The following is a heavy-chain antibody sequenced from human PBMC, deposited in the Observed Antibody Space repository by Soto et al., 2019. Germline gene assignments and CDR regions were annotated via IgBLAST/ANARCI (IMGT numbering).Heavy chain of an antibody. Sequence: QVQLVESGGGVVQPGRSLRLSCAASGFTFSSDGMHWVRQAPGKGLEWVAVISHDGSNKYYADSVKGRFTISRDNSKNALYRQMNSLRAEDTAVDYCAKDQGIIVVVTAFDYWGQGTLVTVSS. CDR1: GFTFSSDG. CDR2: ISHDGSNK. J-gene: IGHJ4*02. CDR3: AKDQGIIVVVTAFDY. D-gene: IGHD2-21*02. V-gene: IGHV3-30*18.